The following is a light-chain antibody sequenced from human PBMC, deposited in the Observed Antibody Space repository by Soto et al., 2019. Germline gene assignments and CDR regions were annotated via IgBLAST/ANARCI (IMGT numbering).Light chain of an antibody. J-gene: IGLJ1*01. CDR2: EVS. Sequence: QSVLTQPASVSGSPGQSITISCTGTSSNVGSYNLVSWYQQHPGKAPKLMIYEVSKRPSGVSNRFSGSKSGNTASLTISGLQAEDEADYHFCSYAGSYTYVFGPGTKVTVL. CDR3: CSYAGSYTYV. CDR1: SSNVGSYNL. V-gene: IGLV2-23*02.